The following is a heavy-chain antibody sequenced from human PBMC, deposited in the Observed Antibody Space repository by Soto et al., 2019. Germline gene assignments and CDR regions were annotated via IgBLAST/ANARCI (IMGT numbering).Heavy chain of an antibody. J-gene: IGHJ6*02. Sequence: SETLSLTCTVSRGSINNYYWTLIRQPPGKGLEWIGYVSYSGRTNYNPSLKSRVNMFVDKSKNQFSLNLTSVTAADTAVYYCARDGSSFYYGMDVWGQGTTVTVSS. V-gene: IGHV4-59*01. CDR2: VSYSGRT. D-gene: IGHD6-6*01. CDR1: RGSINNYY. CDR3: ARDGSSFYYGMDV.